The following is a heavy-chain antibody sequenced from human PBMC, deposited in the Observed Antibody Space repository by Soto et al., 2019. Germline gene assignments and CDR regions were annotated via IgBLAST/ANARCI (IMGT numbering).Heavy chain of an antibody. V-gene: IGHV3-53*01. CDR3: TTSPSVGV. J-gene: IGHJ6*02. CDR1: GFTVGNNY. Sequence: EVHLVESGGGLIQPGGSLRLSCAASGFTVGNNYMNWVRQAPGKGLEWVSLMYSGGGTYYADSVKGRFTMSRDSSKNTLYLQLNGLRAEDTAMYYCTTSPSVGVWGQGTTVTASS. D-gene: IGHD6-19*01. CDR2: MYSGGGT.